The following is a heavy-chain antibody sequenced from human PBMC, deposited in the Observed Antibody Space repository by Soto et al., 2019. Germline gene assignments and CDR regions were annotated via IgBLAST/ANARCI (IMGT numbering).Heavy chain of an antibody. D-gene: IGHD3-3*01. CDR2: IYPGDSDT. V-gene: IGHV5-51*01. CDR3: ARTRYDFWSGGLNSFASGMDI. Sequence: ESLKISFKASGYSFTRNGIAWLRPIPGKGLESVGIIYPGDSDTRYSPSFEGQVTISAANSITTAYLQWSSLKVSDTAMYYCARTRYDFWSGGLNSFASGMDIWGQGTTVTVSS. CDR1: GYSFTRNG. J-gene: IGHJ6*02.